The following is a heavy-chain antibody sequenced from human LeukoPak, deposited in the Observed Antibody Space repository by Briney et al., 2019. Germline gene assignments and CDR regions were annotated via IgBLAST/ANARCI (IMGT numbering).Heavy chain of an antibody. J-gene: IGHJ4*02. CDR2: IKGDGSST. V-gene: IGHV3-74*01. Sequence: GGSLRLSCAASGFTFSSYWMHWVRHTPGKGLVWVSGIKGDGSSTSYADSVKGRFTTSRDNAKNTLYLQMNSLRAEDTAVYYCARDGYSFGHDFDYWGQGTLVTVSS. CDR3: ARDGYSFGHDFDY. D-gene: IGHD5-18*01. CDR1: GFTFSSYW.